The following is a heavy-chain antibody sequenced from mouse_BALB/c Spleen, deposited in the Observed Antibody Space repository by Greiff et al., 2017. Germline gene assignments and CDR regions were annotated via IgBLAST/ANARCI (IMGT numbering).Heavy chain of an antibody. J-gene: IGHJ2*01. CDR2: ISYSGST. CDR1: GDSITSGY. CDR3: ARWGYSGAYCDY. Sequence: EVKVEESGPSLVKPSQTLSLTCSVTGDSITSGYWNWIRKFPGNKLEYMGYISYSGSTYYNPSLKSRISITRDTSKNQYYLQLNSVTTEDTATYYCARWGYSGAYCDYWGQGTTLTVSS. V-gene: IGHV3-8*02. D-gene: IGHD4-1*01.